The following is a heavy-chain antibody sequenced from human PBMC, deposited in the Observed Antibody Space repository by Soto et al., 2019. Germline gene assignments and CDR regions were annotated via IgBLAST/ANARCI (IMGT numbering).Heavy chain of an antibody. D-gene: IGHD3-9*01. CDR1: GASLSDNY. Sequence: PSETLSLTCAVYGASLSDNYCNWLRQPPGKGLEWIGEINHSGSNNYSPSLKSRVTMSLDTSKNQFSLKLTSVTAADTAVYYCARGGSNDWQVAFDIWGQGTMVTVSS. J-gene: IGHJ3*02. CDR3: ARGGSNDWQVAFDI. V-gene: IGHV4-34*01. CDR2: INHSGSN.